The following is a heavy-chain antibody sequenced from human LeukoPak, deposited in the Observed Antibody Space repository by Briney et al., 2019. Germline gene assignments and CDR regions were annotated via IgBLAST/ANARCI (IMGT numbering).Heavy chain of an antibody. V-gene: IGHV4-39*07. Sequence: SETLSLTCTVSGGSISSSSHYWGWIRQPPGKGLEWIGSIYHSGSTYYNPSLKSRVTISVDTSKSQFSLKLRSVTAADTAVYYCARVNDYVWGSYRFDAFDIWGQGTMVTVSS. CDR2: IYHSGST. J-gene: IGHJ3*02. CDR3: ARVNDYVWGSYRFDAFDI. D-gene: IGHD3-16*02. CDR1: GGSISSSSHY.